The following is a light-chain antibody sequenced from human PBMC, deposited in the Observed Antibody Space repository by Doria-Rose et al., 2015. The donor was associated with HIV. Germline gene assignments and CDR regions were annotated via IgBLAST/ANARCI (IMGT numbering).Light chain of an antibody. CDR3: QQYYDTPS. CDR2: WAS. V-gene: IGKV4-1*01. Sequence: DIRVTQSPESMGMSLGERATLNCKSNQSILYSSQKYLAWYQQKTEHTPKLLIYWASTRQSGVPARFSGSGSGTDFTLTISSLEAEDVAVYYCQQYYDTPSFGPGTTVDIK. J-gene: IGKJ3*01. CDR1: QSILYSSQKY.